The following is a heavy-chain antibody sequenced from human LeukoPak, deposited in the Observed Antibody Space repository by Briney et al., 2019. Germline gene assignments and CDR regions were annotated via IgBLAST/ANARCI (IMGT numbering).Heavy chain of an antibody. Sequence: GGSLRLSCASSGFTFSSYGMHWVRQAPGKGLEWVTFIRYDGSNKYYADSVKGRFTISRDNSKNTLYLQVNNLRPEDTAVYYCARGMSTMGRYFFYYMDVWGRGTTVTISS. CDR3: ARGMSTMGRYFFYYMDV. V-gene: IGHV3-30*02. CDR2: IRYDGSNK. D-gene: IGHD5-24*01. CDR1: GFTFSSYG. J-gene: IGHJ6*03.